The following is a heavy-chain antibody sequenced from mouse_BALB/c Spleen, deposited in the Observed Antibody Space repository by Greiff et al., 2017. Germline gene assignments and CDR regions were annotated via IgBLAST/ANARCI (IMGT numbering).Heavy chain of an antibody. CDR3: ARWLYGYDGGYYAMDY. V-gene: IGHV5-17*02. Sequence: EVQVVESGGGLVQPGGSRKLSCAASGFTFSSFGMHWVRQTPEKGLEWVAYISSGSSTIYYADTVKGRFTISRDNPKNTLFLQMTSLRSEDTAMYYCARWLYGYDGGYYAMDYWGQGTSVTVSS. CDR2: ISSGSSTI. J-gene: IGHJ4*01. CDR1: GFTFSSFG. D-gene: IGHD2-2*01.